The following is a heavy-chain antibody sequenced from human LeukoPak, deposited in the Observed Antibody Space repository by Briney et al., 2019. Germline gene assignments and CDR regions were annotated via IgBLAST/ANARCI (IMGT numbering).Heavy chain of an antibody. J-gene: IGHJ4*02. CDR3: ARVDGVDY. Sequence: PGGSLRLSCAASGFTVSSNYMSWVRQAPGKGLEWGSVIYSGGSTYYADSVKGRFTISRDNSKNTLYLQMNRSRAEDTAVYYCARVDGVDYWGEGTLVTVSS. D-gene: IGHD2-8*01. V-gene: IGHV3-53*01. CDR2: IYSGGST. CDR1: GFTVSSNY.